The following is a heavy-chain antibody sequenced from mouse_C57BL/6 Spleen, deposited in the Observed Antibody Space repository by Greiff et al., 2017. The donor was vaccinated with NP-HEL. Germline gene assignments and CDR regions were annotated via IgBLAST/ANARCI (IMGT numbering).Heavy chain of an antibody. J-gene: IGHJ3*01. Sequence: VKLVESGPGLVAPSQSLSITCTVSGFSLTSYAISWVRQPPGKGLEWLGVIWTGGGTNYNSALKSRLSISKDNSKSQVFLKMNSLQTDDTARYYCASPYYYGSSYSFAYWGQGTLVTVSA. CDR3: ASPYYYGSSYSFAY. CDR1: GFSLTSYA. CDR2: IWTGGGT. D-gene: IGHD1-1*01. V-gene: IGHV2-9-1*01.